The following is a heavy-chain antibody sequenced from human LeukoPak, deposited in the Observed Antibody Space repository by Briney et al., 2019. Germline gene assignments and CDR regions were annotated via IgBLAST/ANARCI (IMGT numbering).Heavy chain of an antibody. CDR3: VRDKLTGASRLDC. D-gene: IGHD7-27*01. Sequence: PGGSLRLSCAASGFTFSNYWMSWVRQAPGKELEWVANIKQDGSEIYYVDSVKGRFTISRDNAKNSLYLQMNSLRAEDTAVYYCVRDKLTGASRLDCWGQGTLLTVSS. V-gene: IGHV3-7*03. CDR1: GFTFSNYW. J-gene: IGHJ4*02. CDR2: IKQDGSEI.